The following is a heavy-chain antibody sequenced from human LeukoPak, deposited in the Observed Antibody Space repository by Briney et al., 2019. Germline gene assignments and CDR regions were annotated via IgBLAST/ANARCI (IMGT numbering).Heavy chain of an antibody. CDR3: ARENIAAAGTDWFDP. CDR1: GGSISSGDYY. V-gene: IGHV4-30-4*01. D-gene: IGHD6-13*01. Sequence: PSETLSLTCTVSGGSISSGDYYWSWIRQPPGKGLEWIGCIYYGGSTYYNPSLKSRVTISVDTSKNQFSLKLSSVTAADTAVYYCARENIAAAGTDWFDPWGQGTPVTVSS. CDR2: IYYGGST. J-gene: IGHJ5*02.